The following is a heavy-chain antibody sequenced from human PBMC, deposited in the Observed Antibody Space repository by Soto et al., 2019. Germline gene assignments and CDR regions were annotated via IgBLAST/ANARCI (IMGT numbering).Heavy chain of an antibody. Sequence: PGGSLRLSCAASGFTFSSYAMHWVRQAPGKGLEWVAVISYDGSNKYYADSVKGRFTISRDNSKNTLYLQMNSLRAEDTAVYYCARGVGWNYVGAFDIWGQGTMVTVSS. V-gene: IGHV3-30-3*01. CDR3: ARGVGWNYVGAFDI. CDR2: ISYDGSNK. CDR1: GFTFSSYA. J-gene: IGHJ3*02. D-gene: IGHD1-7*01.